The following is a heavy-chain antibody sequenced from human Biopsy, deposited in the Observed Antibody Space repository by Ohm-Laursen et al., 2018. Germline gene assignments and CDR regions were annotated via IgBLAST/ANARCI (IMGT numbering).Heavy chain of an antibody. J-gene: IGHJ4*02. CDR3: VRGSEFEGSNWPVDY. V-gene: IGHV3-7*01. D-gene: IGHD6-13*01. Sequence: SLRLSCAAPGFTFRNYWMTWVRQAPGKGLEWVANIKQDGSKKYSVDSVKSRFTISRDNAKNSLYLQMNSLRAEDTAVYYCVRGSEFEGSNWPVDYWGQGTLVTVSS. CDR1: GFTFRNYW. CDR2: IKQDGSKK.